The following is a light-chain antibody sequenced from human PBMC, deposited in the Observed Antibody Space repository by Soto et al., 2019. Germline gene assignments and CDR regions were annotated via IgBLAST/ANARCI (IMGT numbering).Light chain of an antibody. J-gene: IGLJ2*01. Sequence: QSVLTQPPSASGTPGQRVTISCYGSSSNIGSNTVNWYQQLPGTAPKLLIYSNNQQPSGVPDRFSGSKSGTSASVAISGLQYEDEAGYYCAAWDDSLNGRVVFGGGTKLTVL. CDR3: AAWDDSLNGRVV. V-gene: IGLV1-44*01. CDR2: SNN. CDR1: SSNIGSNT.